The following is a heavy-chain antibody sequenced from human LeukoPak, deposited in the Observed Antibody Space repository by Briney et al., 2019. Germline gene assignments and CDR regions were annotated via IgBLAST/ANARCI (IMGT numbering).Heavy chain of an antibody. J-gene: IGHJ4*02. V-gene: IGHV3-9*01. Sequence: GGSLRLSCAASGFTFDDYAMHWVRQAPGKGLEWVSGISWNSGSIGYADSVKGRFTISRDNAKNSLYLQMDSLRAEDTALYYCAKASGWIQLWLPLDYWGQGTLVTVSS. CDR3: AKASGWIQLWLPLDY. CDR1: GFTFDDYA. CDR2: ISWNSGSI. D-gene: IGHD5-18*01.